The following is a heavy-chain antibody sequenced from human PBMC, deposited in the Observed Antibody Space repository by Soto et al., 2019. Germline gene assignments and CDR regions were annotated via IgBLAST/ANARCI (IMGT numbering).Heavy chain of an antibody. V-gene: IGHV1-18*01. D-gene: IGHD3-22*01. Sequence: GASVKVSCKASGYTFTSYGISWVRQAPGQGLEWMGWISAYNGNTNYAQKLQGRVTMTTDTSTSTAYMELRSLRSDDTAVYYCARGPYYYDSSGYQDAFDIWGQGTMVTVSS. CDR1: GYTFTSYG. CDR2: ISAYNGNT. CDR3: ARGPYYYDSSGYQDAFDI. J-gene: IGHJ3*02.